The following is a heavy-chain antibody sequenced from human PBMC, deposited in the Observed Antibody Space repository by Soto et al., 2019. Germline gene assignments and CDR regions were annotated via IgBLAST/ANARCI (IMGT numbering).Heavy chain of an antibody. D-gene: IGHD6-19*01. CDR3: AKELSDSSGWYWCYFDY. Sequence: EVQLLESGGGLVQPGGSLRLSCAASGFAFSSYAMSWVRQAPGKGLEWVSAISGSGGSTYYADSVKGRFTISRDNSKNTLYLQMNSLRAEDTAVYYCAKELSDSSGWYWCYFDYWGQGTLVTVSS. CDR1: GFAFSSYA. J-gene: IGHJ4*02. CDR2: ISGSGGST. V-gene: IGHV3-23*01.